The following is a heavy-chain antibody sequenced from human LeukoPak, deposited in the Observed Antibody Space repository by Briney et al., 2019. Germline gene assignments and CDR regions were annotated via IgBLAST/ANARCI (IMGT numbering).Heavy chain of an antibody. Sequence: SETLSLTCTVSGGSISSYYWSWIRQPAGKGLEWIGRIYTSGSTNYNPSLKSRVTMSVDTSKNQFSLKLSSVTAADTAVYYCARDPLTAAAGSYYFDYWGQGTLVTVSS. CDR1: GGSISSYY. J-gene: IGHJ4*02. CDR2: IYTSGST. CDR3: ARDPLTAAAGSYYFDY. D-gene: IGHD6-13*01. V-gene: IGHV4-4*07.